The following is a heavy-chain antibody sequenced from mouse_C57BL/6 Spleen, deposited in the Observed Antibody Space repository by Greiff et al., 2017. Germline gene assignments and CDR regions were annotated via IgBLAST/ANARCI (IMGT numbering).Heavy chain of an antibody. CDR2: ISSGSSTI. Sequence: EVKVVESGGGLVKPGGSLKLSCAASGFTFSDYGMHWVRQAPEKGLEWVAYISSGSSTIYYADPVKGRFTISRDNAKNTLFLQRTSLRSEDTAMYYCARADYYGSSYGYYCARDYWGKGTSVTVSS. CDR3: ARADYYGSSYGYYCARDY. J-gene: IGHJ4*01. CDR1: GFTFSDYG. V-gene: IGHV5-17*01. D-gene: IGHD1-1*01.